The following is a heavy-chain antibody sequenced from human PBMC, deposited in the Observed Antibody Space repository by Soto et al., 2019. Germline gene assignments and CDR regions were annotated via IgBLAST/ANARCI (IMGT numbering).Heavy chain of an antibody. CDR1: GYTFTSYD. Sequence: QVQLVQSGAEVKKPGASVKVSCKASGYTFTSYDINWVRQATGQGLEWMGWMNPNSGNTGYAQKFQGRVTMTRNTPKNNSQKGPSSLKIEDTAVYYCARTLYGDNVDYWGQGTLVTVSS. V-gene: IGHV1-8*01. CDR3: ARTLYGDNVDY. CDR2: MNPNSGNT. J-gene: IGHJ4*02. D-gene: IGHD4-17*01.